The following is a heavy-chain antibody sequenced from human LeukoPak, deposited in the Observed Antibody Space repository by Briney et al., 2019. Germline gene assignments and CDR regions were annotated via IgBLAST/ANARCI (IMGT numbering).Heavy chain of an antibody. CDR1: GFTFSSHA. J-gene: IGHJ3*02. Sequence: GGSLRLSCAASGFTFSSHAMHWVRQAPGKGLEWVAVVSYDGSNKYYADSVKGRFTISRDNSKNTLYLQMNSLRAEDTAVYYCANGRGSGYLRAFDIWGQGTMVTVSS. CDR2: VSYDGSNK. CDR3: ANGRGSGYLRAFDI. V-gene: IGHV3-30*18. D-gene: IGHD3-22*01.